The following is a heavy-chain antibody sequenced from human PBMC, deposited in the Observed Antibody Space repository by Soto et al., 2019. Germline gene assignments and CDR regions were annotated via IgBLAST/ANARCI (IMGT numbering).Heavy chain of an antibody. V-gene: IGHV1-69*02. CDR3: AMSPLLVTATHFDY. CDR2: IIPILGIA. D-gene: IGHD2-21*02. CDR1: GGTFSSYT. J-gene: IGHJ4*02. Sequence: SVKVSCKASGGTFSSYTISWVRQAPGQGLEWMGRIIPILGIANYAQKFQGRVTMTADTSTSTAYMELSSLRSDDSAVYYCAMSPLLVTATHFDYRGQGTLVTVSA.